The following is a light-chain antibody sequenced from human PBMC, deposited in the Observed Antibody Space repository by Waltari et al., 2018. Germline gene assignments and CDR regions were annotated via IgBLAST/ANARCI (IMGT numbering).Light chain of an antibody. CDR1: SGPSSYA. J-gene: IGLJ2*01. CDR3: QTWGTGTVV. V-gene: IGLV4-69*01. CDR2: LNSDGRH. Sequence: QLVLTQSPSASASLGASVKLTCTLSSGPSSYAIAWHQQQPEQGPRYLMTLNSDGRHSKGDGVPDLFSGSSSGAERYLTISSLQSEDEADYYCQTWGTGTVVFGGGTKLTVL.